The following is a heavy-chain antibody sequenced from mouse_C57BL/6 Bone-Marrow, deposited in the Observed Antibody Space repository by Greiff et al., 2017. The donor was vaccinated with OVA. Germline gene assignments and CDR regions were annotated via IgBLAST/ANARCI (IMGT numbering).Heavy chain of an antibody. V-gene: IGHV1-81*01. CDR3: ARLGYYGSSNWYFDV. CDR2: IYPRSGNT. CDR1: GYTFTSYG. Sequence: VMLVESGAELARPGASVKLSCKASGYTFTSYGISWVKQRTGQGLEWIGEIYPRSGNTYYNEKFKGKATLTADKSSSTAYMELRSLTSEDSAVYFCARLGYYGSSNWYFDVWGTGTTVTVSS. J-gene: IGHJ1*03. D-gene: IGHD1-1*01.